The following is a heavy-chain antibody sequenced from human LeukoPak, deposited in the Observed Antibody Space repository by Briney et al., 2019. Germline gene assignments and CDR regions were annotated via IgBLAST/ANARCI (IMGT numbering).Heavy chain of an antibody. V-gene: IGHV3-11*04. Sequence: GGSLRLSCAASGFTFSDYYMSWIRQAPGKGLEWVSYISSSGSTIYYADSVKGRFTISRDNAKNSLYLQMNSRRAEDTAVYYCARAYDSGYDSSFDYWGQGTLVTVSS. D-gene: IGHD5-12*01. CDR1: GFTFSDYY. J-gene: IGHJ4*02. CDR3: ARAYDSGYDSSFDY. CDR2: ISSSGSTI.